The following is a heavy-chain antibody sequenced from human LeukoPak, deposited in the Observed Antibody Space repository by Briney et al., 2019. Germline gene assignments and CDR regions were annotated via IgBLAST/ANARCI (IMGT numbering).Heavy chain of an antibody. CDR1: GFSLSTSGVG. J-gene: IGHJ4*02. CDR3: AHRRGWGASNYFDY. CDR2: VYWNDDK. V-gene: IGHV2-5*01. D-gene: IGHD1-26*01. Sequence: SGPTLVNPTQTLTLTCTFSGFSLSTSGVGVGWIRQPPGKALEWLALVYWNDDKRYSPSLKSRLTITKDTSKNQVVLTMTNMDPVDTATYYCAHRRGWGASNYFDYWGQGTLVTVSS.